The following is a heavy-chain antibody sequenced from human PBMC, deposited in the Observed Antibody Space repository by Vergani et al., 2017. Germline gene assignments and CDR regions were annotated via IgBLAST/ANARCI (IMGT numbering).Heavy chain of an antibody. CDR1: GFTFSSSA. V-gene: IGHV3-23*04. CDR2: ISGSGGST. J-gene: IGHJ4*02. D-gene: IGHD4-17*01. CDR3: AKDHYGDTYYIDY. Sequence: EVQLVESGGGLVQPGGSLRLSCAASGFTFSSSAMSWVRQAPGKGLEWVSAISGSGGSTYYADSVKGPFTISRDNSKNTLYLQMNSLRAEDTAVYYCAKDHYGDTYYIDYWGQGTLVTVSS.